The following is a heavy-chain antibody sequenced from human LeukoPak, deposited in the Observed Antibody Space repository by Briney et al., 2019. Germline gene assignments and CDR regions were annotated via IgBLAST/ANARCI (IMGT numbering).Heavy chain of an antibody. J-gene: IGHJ4*02. CDR3: ARGRNTGRQFYFDY. V-gene: IGHV3-23*01. CDR1: GFTFSSSG. Sequence: GSLRLSCAASGFTFSSSGMGWVRQAPGKGLECVSPITGSGGSTSYTDSVKGRFTISRDNSKNTLYLQMNGLRAEDTAVYYCARGRNTGRQFYFDYWGQGTLVTVAS. CDR2: ITGSGGST. D-gene: IGHD5-18*01.